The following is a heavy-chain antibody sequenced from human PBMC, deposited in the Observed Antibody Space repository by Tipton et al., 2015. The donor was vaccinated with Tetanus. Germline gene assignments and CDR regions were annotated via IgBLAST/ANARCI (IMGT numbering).Heavy chain of an antibody. CDR1: GFTFSNYK. Sequence: SLRLSCEVSGFTFSNYKMNWVRQGPGRGLEWVSSISSTSRYINYADSVKGRFTISRDNAKNSLFLEMNTLRVDDTAVYYCESGSALDYWGQGTPVTVSS. D-gene: IGHD6-25*01. CDR2: ISSTSRYI. CDR3: ESGSALDY. V-gene: IGHV3-21*01. J-gene: IGHJ4*02.